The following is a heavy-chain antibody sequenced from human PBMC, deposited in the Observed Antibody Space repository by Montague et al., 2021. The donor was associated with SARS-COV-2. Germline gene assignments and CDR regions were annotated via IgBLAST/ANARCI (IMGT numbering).Heavy chain of an antibody. Sequence: SETLSLTCSVSGDSITNHNWSWIRQLAGKGLEWIGRMHFTGKTNFSPFFSSRLTMSADTSKNQFSPKLTSVTAADTAIYFCARDRFDFGAGRQGTIDFWGQGTLVTVSS. D-gene: IGHD3-10*01. V-gene: IGHV4-4*07. CDR3: ARDRFDFGAGRQGTIDF. J-gene: IGHJ4*02. CDR2: MHFTGKT. CDR1: GDSITNHN.